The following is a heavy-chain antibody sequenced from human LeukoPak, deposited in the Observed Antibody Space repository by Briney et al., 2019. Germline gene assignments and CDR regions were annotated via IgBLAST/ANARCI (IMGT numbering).Heavy chain of an antibody. CDR3: ARHTKPYSSSAERPFDY. CDR2: IIPILGTA. CDR1: GGTFSSYA. V-gene: IGHV1-69*01. D-gene: IGHD6-6*01. J-gene: IGHJ4*02. Sequence: SVKVSCKASGGTFSSYAISWVRQAPGQGLEWMGGIIPILGTANYAQKFQGRVTITADESTSTAYMELSSLRSEDTAVYYCARHTKPYSSSAERPFDYWGQGTLVTVSS.